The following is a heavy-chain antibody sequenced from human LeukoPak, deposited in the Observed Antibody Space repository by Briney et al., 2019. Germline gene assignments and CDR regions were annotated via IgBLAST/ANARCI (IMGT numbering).Heavy chain of an antibody. Sequence: SETLSLTCTVSGGSISSYYWSWIRQPPGKGLEWIGYIYYSGSTNYNPSLKSRVTISVDTSKNQFSLMLSSVTAADTAVYYRARDGYGDYGRSYYYYMDVWGKGTTVTVSS. CDR3: ARDGYGDYGRSYYYYMDV. J-gene: IGHJ6*03. D-gene: IGHD4-17*01. CDR1: GGSISSYY. V-gene: IGHV4-59*01. CDR2: IYYSGST.